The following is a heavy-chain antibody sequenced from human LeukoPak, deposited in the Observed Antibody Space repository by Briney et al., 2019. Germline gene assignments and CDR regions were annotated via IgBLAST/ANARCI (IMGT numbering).Heavy chain of an antibody. CDR1: GFTVSSNY. J-gene: IGHJ4*02. Sequence: GGSLRLSCAASGFTVSSNYMSWIRQAPGKGLEWVSYISSSGSTIYYANSVKGRFTISRDNAKNSLYLQMNSLRAEDTAVYYCASLDYDRASLDYWGQGTLVTVSS. CDR2: ISSSGSTI. V-gene: IGHV3-11*01. D-gene: IGHD4-17*01. CDR3: ASLDYDRASLDY.